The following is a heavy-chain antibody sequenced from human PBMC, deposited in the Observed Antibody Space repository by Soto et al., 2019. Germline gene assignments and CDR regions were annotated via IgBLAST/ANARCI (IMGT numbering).Heavy chain of an antibody. V-gene: IGHV4-59*01. CDR2: IYYSGST. CDR1: GGSFSGYY. J-gene: IGHJ6*03. Sequence: SETLSLTCAVYGGSFSGYYWSWIRQPPGKGLEWIGYIYYSGSTNYNPSLKSRVTISVATSKNQFSLKLSSVTAADTAVYYCARGYCSSTSCFLGFYYYYMDVWGKGTTVTVSS. D-gene: IGHD2-2*01. CDR3: ARGYCSSTSCFLGFYYYYMDV.